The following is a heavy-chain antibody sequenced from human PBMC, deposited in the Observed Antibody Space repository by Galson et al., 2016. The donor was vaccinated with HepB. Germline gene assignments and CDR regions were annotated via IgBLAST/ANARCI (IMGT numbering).Heavy chain of an antibody. J-gene: IGHJ4*02. D-gene: IGHD3-10*01. CDR1: GFSLSTNEVG. CDR2: IYWNDDK. V-gene: IGHV2-5*01. CDR3: AHRSTMEGSLRMFDS. Sequence: PALVKPTQTLTLTCTFSGFSLSTNEVGVGWIRQPPGKALEWLALIYWNDDKRFSPSLKSRLSITKDTSKNQVVLTMTNMDPADTATYYCAHRSTMEGSLRMFDSWGQGTLVTVSS.